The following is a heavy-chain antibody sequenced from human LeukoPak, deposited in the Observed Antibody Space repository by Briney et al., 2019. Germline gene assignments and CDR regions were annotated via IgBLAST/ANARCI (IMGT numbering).Heavy chain of an antibody. CDR2: IKQDGSEK. J-gene: IGHJ5*02. Sequence: GGSLRLSCAASGFTFSSYWMSWVRQAPGKGLEWVASIKQDGSEKYYVDSVKGRFTISRDNAKDSLYLQMNSLRAEDTAVYYCAREGKSDYDFWSGYPNWFDPWGQGTLVTVSS. CDR3: AREGKSDYDFWSGYPNWFDP. D-gene: IGHD3-3*01. V-gene: IGHV3-7*01. CDR1: GFTFSSYW.